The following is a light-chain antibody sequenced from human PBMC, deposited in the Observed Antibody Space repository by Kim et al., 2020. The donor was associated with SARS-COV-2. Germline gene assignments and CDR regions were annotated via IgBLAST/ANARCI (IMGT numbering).Light chain of an antibody. CDR2: QDT. Sequence: DRYTSWYQHKAGQSPRLVIYQDTKRPSGIPERFSGSTSGNTATLSITGAQALDEADYYCQAWDSATLYVFGPGTKVTVL. V-gene: IGLV3-1*01. CDR1: DRY. J-gene: IGLJ1*01. CDR3: QAWDSATLYV.